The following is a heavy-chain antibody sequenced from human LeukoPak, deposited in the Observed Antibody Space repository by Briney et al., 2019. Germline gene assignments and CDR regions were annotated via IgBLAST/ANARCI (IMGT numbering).Heavy chain of an antibody. CDR3: ARVKTTVTTPDY. J-gene: IGHJ4*02. CDR1: RFTFSSYD. Sequence: PGGSLRLSCAASRFTFSSYDMQWVRQAPGKGLEWVSYISGSGSTTYYADSVKGRFTISRDNAKNSLFLQMNSLRAEDTALYYCARVKTTVTTPDYWGQGTLVTVSS. V-gene: IGHV3-48*03. D-gene: IGHD4-17*01. CDR2: ISGSGSTT.